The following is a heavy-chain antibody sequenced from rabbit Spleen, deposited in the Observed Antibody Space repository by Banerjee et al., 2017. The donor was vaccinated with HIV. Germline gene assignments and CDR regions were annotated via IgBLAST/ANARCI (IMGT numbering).Heavy chain of an antibody. CDR1: GFDFNSYYM. Sequence: QEQLKESGGGLVQPGGSLKVSCIASGFDFNSYYMSWVRQAPGKGLEWIACINTATGKAVYASWAKGRLPISTTSSTTVTLQMTTLTAADTATYFFARGDIGYRIITRLDLWGPGTLVTVS. J-gene: IGHJ6*01. D-gene: IGHD7-1*01. CDR2: INTATGKA. V-gene: IGHV1S45*01. CDR3: ARGDIGYRIITRLDL.